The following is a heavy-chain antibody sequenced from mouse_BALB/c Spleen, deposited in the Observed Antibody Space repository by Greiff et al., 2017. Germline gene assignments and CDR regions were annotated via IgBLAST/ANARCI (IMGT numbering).Heavy chain of an antibody. V-gene: IGHV3-8*02. CDR1: GDSITSGY. J-gene: IGHJ4*01. D-gene: IGHD2-10*02. Sequence: EVQVVESGPSLVKPSQTLSLTCSVTGDSITSGYWNWIRKFPGNKLEYMGYISYSGSTYYNPSLKSRISITRDTSKNQYYLQLNSVTTEDTATYYCARGYGNYVDAMDYWGQGTSVTVSS. CDR2: ISYSGST. CDR3: ARGYGNYVDAMDY.